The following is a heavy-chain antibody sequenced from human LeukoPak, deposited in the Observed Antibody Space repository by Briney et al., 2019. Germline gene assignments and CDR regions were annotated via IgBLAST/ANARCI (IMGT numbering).Heavy chain of an antibody. Sequence: SETLSLTCTVSGGSISSGGYYWSWIRQHPGKGLEWIGYIYYSGSTYYNPSLKSRVTISVDTSKNQFSLKLSSVTAADTAVYYCARELIAAAGDWFDPWGQGTLVTVSS. CDR2: IYYSGST. J-gene: IGHJ5*02. D-gene: IGHD6-13*01. V-gene: IGHV4-31*03. CDR3: ARELIAAAGDWFDP. CDR1: GGSISSGGYY.